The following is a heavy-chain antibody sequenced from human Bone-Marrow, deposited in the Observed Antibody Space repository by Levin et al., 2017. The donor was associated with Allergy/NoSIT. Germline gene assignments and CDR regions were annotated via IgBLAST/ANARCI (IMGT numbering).Heavy chain of an antibody. CDR3: ARESDDDFWEGRYYYYGMDV. V-gene: IGHV1-18*01. J-gene: IGHJ6*02. Sequence: ASVKVSCKASGYTFTSYGISWVRQAPGQGLEWMGWISAYNGNTNYAQKLQGRVTMTTDTSTSTAYMELRSLRSDDTAVYYCARESDDDFWEGRYYYYGMDVWGQGTTVTVSS. D-gene: IGHD3-3*01. CDR2: ISAYNGNT. CDR1: GYTFTSYG.